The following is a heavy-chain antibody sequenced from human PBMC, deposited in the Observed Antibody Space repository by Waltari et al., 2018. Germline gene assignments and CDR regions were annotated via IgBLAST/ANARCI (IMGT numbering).Heavy chain of an antibody. Sequence: QVQLQESGPGLVKPSGTLSLTCAVSGGSISSSNWWSWVRQPPGKGLESIGEIYHSWSTNHNPSLKSRVTISVDKSKNQFSLKLSSVTAADTAVYYCARGIAASFGKNWFDPWGQGTLVTVSS. CDR2: IYHSWST. D-gene: IGHD6-13*01. CDR1: GGSISSSNW. V-gene: IGHV4-4*02. CDR3: ARGIAASFGKNWFDP. J-gene: IGHJ5*02.